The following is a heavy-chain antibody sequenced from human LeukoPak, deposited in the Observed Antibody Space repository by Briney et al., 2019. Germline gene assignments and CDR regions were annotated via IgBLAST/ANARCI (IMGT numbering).Heavy chain of an antibody. CDR3: ARVLLRSMVRGALYFDY. CDR1: GGSISSYY. D-gene: IGHD3-10*01. Sequence: PSETLSFTCTVSGGSISSYYWSWIRQPPGKGLEWIGYIYYSGSTNYNPSLKSRVTISVDTSKNQFSLKLSSVTAADTAVYYCARVLLRSMVRGALYFDYWGQGTLVTVSS. CDR2: IYYSGST. V-gene: IGHV4-59*01. J-gene: IGHJ4*02.